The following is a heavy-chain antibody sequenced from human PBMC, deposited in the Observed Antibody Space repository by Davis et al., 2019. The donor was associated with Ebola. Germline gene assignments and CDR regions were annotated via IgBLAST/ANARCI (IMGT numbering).Heavy chain of an antibody. V-gene: IGHV3-23*01. J-gene: IGHJ6*02. CDR2: LSGSGGLS. D-gene: IGHD5-18*01. CDR1: GYTFRIHA. CDR3: ARDLRGYSYGQGTYYYYGMDV. Sequence: GESLKISCAASGYTFRIHAMTWVRQAPGKGLEWVSALSGSGGLSYYADSVKGRFTISRDNAKNSLYLQMNSLRAEDTAVYYCARDLRGYSYGQGTYYYYGMDVWGQGTTVTVSS.